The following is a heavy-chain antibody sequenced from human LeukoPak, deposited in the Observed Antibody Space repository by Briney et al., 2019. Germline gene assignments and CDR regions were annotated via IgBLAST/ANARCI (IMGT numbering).Heavy chain of an antibody. D-gene: IGHD1-26*01. V-gene: IGHV3-23*01. J-gene: IGHJ3*02. CDR1: GFTFSSYA. Sequence: PGGSLRLSCVASGFTFSSYAMSWVRQAPGKGLEWVSAISGSGGSTYYADSVKGRFTISRDNSKNTLYLQMNSLRAEDTAVYYCAKDSRLGGEGSYYSDAFDIWGQGTMVTVSS. CDR2: ISGSGGST. CDR3: AKDSRLGGEGSYYSDAFDI.